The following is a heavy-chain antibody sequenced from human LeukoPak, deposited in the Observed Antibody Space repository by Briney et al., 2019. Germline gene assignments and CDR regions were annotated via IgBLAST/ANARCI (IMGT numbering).Heavy chain of an antibody. V-gene: IGHV4-59*08. J-gene: IGHJ4*02. CDR2: IYYSGST. D-gene: IGHD6-6*01. CDR3: ARHLLPYSSSSYDY. CDR1: GDSFNSYY. Sequence: SETLSLPCTVSGDSFNSYYWSWIRQPPGKGLEWIGYIYYSGSTNYNPSLKSRVTISVDTSKNQFSLQLSSVTAADTAVYYCARHLLPYSSSSYDYWGEGTLVTVSS.